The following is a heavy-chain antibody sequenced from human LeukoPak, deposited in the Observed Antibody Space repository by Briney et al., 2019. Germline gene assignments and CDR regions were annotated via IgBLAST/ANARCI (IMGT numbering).Heavy chain of an antibody. Sequence: GGSLRLSCAASGFTFSSYAMSWVRQAPGKGLEWVSTIGGSGGSTYFADSVKGRFTISRDNSKNTLYLQMNSLRAEDTAVYYCAKDPDYNDYGGWYLDLWGRGTLVTVSS. J-gene: IGHJ2*01. V-gene: IGHV3-23*01. CDR3: AKDPDYNDYGGWYLDL. CDR1: GFTFSSYA. D-gene: IGHD4-11*01. CDR2: IGGSGGST.